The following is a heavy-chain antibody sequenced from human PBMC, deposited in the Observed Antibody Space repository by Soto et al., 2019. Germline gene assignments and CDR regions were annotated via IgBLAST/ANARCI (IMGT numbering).Heavy chain of an antibody. V-gene: IGHV1-18*01. D-gene: IGHD1-26*01. Sequence: QAQLVQTGAEVKKPGASVKVSCKASGYTFTNYGITWVRQAHGQGLEWMGRISGYNVNTNYAQKFEGRVTMTTDTSTNTAYPERRTLRSDDRALYYCARERRWVPLPYWGQRILVTVSS. CDR3: ARERRWVPLPY. CDR2: ISGYNVNT. CDR1: GYTFTNYG. J-gene: IGHJ4*02.